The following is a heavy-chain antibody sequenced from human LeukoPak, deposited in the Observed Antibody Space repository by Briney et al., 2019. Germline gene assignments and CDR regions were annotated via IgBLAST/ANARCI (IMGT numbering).Heavy chain of an antibody. J-gene: IGHJ5*02. V-gene: IGHV1-2*02. Sequence: ASVKVSCKTSGYTFTDYYIHCVRQVPGQGLEWMGWINTKTGRTSFARTFQGRVTLTRDPSITTVYMDMAWLTSDDTAIYFCARADFIDAGPYVIAPWGQGTLVTVSS. CDR3: ARADFIDAGPYVIAP. CDR1: GYTFTDYY. CDR2: INTKTGRT. D-gene: IGHD3-3*01.